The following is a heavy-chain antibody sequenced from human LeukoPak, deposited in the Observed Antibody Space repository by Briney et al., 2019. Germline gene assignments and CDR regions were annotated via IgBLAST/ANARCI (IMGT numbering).Heavy chain of an antibody. D-gene: IGHD3-22*01. J-gene: IGHJ4*02. CDR3: AKARYYDSSGPFDY. CDR1: GFTFSSYW. V-gene: IGHV3-74*01. Sequence: GGSLRLSCAASGFTFSSYWMHWVRQAPGKGLVWVSRINSDGSSTSYADSVKGRFTISRDNAKNTLDLQMNSLRVEDTAVYYCAKARYYDSSGPFDYWGQGTLVTVSS. CDR2: INSDGSST.